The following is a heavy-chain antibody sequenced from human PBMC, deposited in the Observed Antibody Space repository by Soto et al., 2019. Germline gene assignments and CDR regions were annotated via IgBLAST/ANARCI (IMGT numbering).Heavy chain of an antibody. CDR2: IYHSGST. CDR1: SGSISSSNW. D-gene: IGHD6-13*01. CDR3: ASRSTRYSSRGNYYYYMDV. J-gene: IGHJ6*03. V-gene: IGHV4-4*02. Sequence: QVQLQESGPGLVKPSGTLSLTCAVSSGSISSSNWWSWVRQPPGKGLEWIGEIYHSGSTNYNPSLKSRVTISVDKSKNQFSLKLSSVTAADTAVYYCASRSTRYSSRGNYYYYMDVWGKGTTVTVSS.